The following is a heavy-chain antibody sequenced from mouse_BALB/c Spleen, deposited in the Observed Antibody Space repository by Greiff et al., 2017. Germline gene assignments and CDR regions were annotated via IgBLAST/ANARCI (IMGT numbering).Heavy chain of an antibody. CDR2: ISYDGSN. Sequence: VQLQQSGPGLVKPSQSLSLTCSVTGYSITSGYYWNWIRQFPGNKLEWMGYISYDGSNNYNPSLKNRISITRDTSKNQFFLKLNSVTTEDTATYYCARATVVAKGFDYWGQGTTLTVSS. J-gene: IGHJ2*01. D-gene: IGHD1-1*01. CDR1: GYSITSGYY. CDR3: ARATVVAKGFDY. V-gene: IGHV3-6*02.